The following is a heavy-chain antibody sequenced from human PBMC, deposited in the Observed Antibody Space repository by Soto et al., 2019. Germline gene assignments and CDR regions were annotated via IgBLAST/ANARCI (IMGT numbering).Heavy chain of an antibody. J-gene: IGHJ4*02. V-gene: IGHV3-23*01. CDR3: AKDWGAAAGTGQTFDY. Sequence: VGSLRLSCAASGFTFSSYAMSWVRQARGKGLEWVSAISGSGGSTYYADSVKGRFTISRDNSKNTLYLQMNSLRAEDTAVYYCAKDWGAAAGTGQTFDYWGQGTLVTVSS. CDR2: ISGSGGST. CDR1: GFTFSSYA. D-gene: IGHD6-13*01.